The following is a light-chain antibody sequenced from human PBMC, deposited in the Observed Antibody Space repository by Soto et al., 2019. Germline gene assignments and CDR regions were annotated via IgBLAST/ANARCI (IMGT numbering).Light chain of an antibody. V-gene: IGKV3-20*01. CDR2: GAS. CDR1: QSASSSY. J-gene: IGKJ5*01. Sequence: EIVLTQSPGTVSVSPGERATLCFRASQSASSSYLAWYQQRPGQAPRLLIYGASSRATGIPDRFSGSGSGTEFTLTISRLEPEDFAVYYCQQYGSSSWTFGQGRLLEI. CDR3: QQYGSSSWT.